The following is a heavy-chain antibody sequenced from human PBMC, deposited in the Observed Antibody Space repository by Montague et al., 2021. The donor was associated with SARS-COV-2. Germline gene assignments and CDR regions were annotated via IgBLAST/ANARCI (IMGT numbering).Heavy chain of an antibody. CDR1: GYTFSNYG. V-gene: IGHV3-33*01. Sequence: RLSCAASGYTFSNYGMHWVRQPPGKGLEWVAVIWYDGRNKNYIDSVKGRFTISRDNSRNTVYLQMNVLRVEDTAVYYCARVGGSQYSSRWYYFDYWGQGTLVTVSS. J-gene: IGHJ4*02. D-gene: IGHD6-13*01. CDR2: IWYDGRNK. CDR3: ARVGGSQYSSRWYYFDY.